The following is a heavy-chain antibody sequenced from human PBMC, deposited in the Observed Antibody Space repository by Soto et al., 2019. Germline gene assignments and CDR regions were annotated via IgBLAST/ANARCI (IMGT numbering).Heavy chain of an antibody. J-gene: IGHJ3*01. CDR3: ARAAWTTVTNCLNDVVDA. V-gene: IGHV1-46*03. CDR1: GYTFTNYY. CDR2: INPNGGST. D-gene: IGHD4-4*01. Sequence: QVQLVQSGAEVKKPGASVRVSCKASGYTFTNYYIDWVRQAPGQGLEWMGIINPNGGSTTYVQKLHGRVTMPRDTPASTVHMELSSLRSEDRAVYYCARAAWTTVTNCLNDVVDAWGQGTMVTVSS.